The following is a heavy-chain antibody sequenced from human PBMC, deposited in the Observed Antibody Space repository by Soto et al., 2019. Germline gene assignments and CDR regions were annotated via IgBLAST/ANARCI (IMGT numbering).Heavy chain of an antibody. J-gene: IGHJ6*02. V-gene: IGHV1-46*01. D-gene: IGHD3-10*01. CDR3: ARGMVRGVIRKMPARYYYYGMDV. CDR2: INPSGGST. Sequence: QVQLVQSGAEVKKPGASVKVSCKACGYTFTSYYMHWVRQAPGQGLEWMGIINPSGGSTSYAQKFQGRVTMTRDTSTSTVYMELSSLRSEDTAVYYCARGMVRGVIRKMPARYYYYGMDVWGQGTTVTVSS. CDR1: GYTFTSYY.